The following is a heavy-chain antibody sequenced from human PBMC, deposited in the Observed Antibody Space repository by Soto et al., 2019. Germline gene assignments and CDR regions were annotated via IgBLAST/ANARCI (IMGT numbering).Heavy chain of an antibody. Sequence: PSETLSLTCTVSGVSVSSGSFYWAWIRQPPGKGLEWIGFGSYSGTTNYKPSLKSRVTISVDTSRSQISLKVSSLTAADTAVYYCAREYTKTEDGPTPYYIDFWSQGTPVTVSS. V-gene: IGHV4-61*01. CDR2: GSYSGTT. D-gene: IGHD1-1*01. J-gene: IGHJ4*02. CDR3: AREYTKTEDGPTPYYIDF. CDR1: GVSVSSGSFY.